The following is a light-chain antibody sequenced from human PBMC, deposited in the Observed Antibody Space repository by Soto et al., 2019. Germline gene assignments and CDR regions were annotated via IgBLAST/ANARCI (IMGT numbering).Light chain of an antibody. CDR1: SSDVGGYNH. CDR2: DVS. J-gene: IGLJ2*01. CDR3: SSYTSASTVV. V-gene: IGLV2-14*03. Sequence: QSALTQPASVSGSPGQSITISCTGSSSDVGGYNHVSWYQHHPGKAPKLIIYDVSDRPSGVSNRFSASKSGNTASLSISGLQAEDEDDYYCSSYTSASTVVFGGGTKLTVL.